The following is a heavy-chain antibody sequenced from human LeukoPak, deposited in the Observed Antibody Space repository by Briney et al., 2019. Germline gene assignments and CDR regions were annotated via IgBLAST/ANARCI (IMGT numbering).Heavy chain of an antibody. CDR1: GFTFSNYW. V-gene: IGHV3-74*01. CDR2: INRDGSTT. Sequence: LPGGSLRPSCAASGFTFSNYWVHLVRQAPGKGLVLVSRINRDGSTTNYADSVKGRFTVSRDNAKNTLNLQMNSLRAEDTAVYYCARDKKSGESSEIDYWGQGTLVTVSS. CDR3: ARDKKSGESSEIDY. D-gene: IGHD3-10*01. J-gene: IGHJ4*02.